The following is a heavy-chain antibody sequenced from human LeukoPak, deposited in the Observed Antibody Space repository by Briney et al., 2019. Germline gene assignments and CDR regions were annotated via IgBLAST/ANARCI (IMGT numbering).Heavy chain of an antibody. J-gene: IGHJ4*02. V-gene: IGHV3-53*01. CDR2: IYSGGST. CDR1: GFTVSSNY. D-gene: IGHD3-9*01. CDR3: ARMGRVLRYFDWLRFDY. Sequence: GGSLRLSCAASGFTVSSNYMSWVRQAPGKGLEWVSVIYSGGSTYYADSVKGRFTISRDNSKNTLYLQMNSLRAEDTAVYYCARMGRVLRYFDWLRFDYWGQGTQVTVSS.